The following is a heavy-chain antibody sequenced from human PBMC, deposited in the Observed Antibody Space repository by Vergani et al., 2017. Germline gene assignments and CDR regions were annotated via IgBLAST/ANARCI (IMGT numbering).Heavy chain of an antibody. J-gene: IGHJ4*02. Sequence: EVQLVESGGGLVQTGRSLRLSCAASGFTFDDYDMHWVRQAPGKGLVWVSGIRWNSGSIGYADSVKGRFTISRDNAKNSLYLQMNSLRAEDTPLYYCATCVRDTTTCYLYYFDYWGQGTLVTVSS. CDR1: GFTFDDYD. V-gene: IGHV3-9*01. CDR2: IRWNSGSI. CDR3: ATCVRDTTTCYLYYFDY. D-gene: IGHD2/OR15-2a*01.